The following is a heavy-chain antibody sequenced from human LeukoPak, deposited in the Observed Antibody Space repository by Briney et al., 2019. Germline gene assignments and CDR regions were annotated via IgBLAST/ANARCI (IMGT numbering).Heavy chain of an antibody. CDR3: ARGPPGRGSDAFDM. D-gene: IGHD3-16*01. CDR1: GGSISSSSYY. J-gene: IGHJ3*02. Sequence: EASETLSPTCTVSGGSISSSSYYWGWIRQPPGEGLEWIGTIYYNGNTYYNPSLKSRVTVSIDMSKNQFSLKLSSVTATDTAVYYCARGPPGRGSDAFDMWGQGTMVTVSS. V-gene: IGHV4-39*07. CDR2: IYYNGNT.